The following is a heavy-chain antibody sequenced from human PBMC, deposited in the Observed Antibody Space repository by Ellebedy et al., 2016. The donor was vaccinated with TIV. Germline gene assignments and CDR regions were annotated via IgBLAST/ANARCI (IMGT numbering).Heavy chain of an antibody. J-gene: IGHJ4*02. CDR3: ARDSWDSSGYYPDY. CDR2: ISGGASNT. Sequence: PGGSLRLSCAASGFTFSTYAMSWVRQAPGKGLEWVSSISGGASNTHYADSVRGRFTISRDNSKNTLYLQMNSLRAEDTAVYYCARDSWDSSGYYPDYWGQGTLVTVSS. D-gene: IGHD3-22*01. CDR1: GFTFSTYA. V-gene: IGHV3-23*01.